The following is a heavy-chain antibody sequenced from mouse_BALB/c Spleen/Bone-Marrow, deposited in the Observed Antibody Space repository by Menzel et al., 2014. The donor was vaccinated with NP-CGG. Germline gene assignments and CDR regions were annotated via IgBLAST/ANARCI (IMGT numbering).Heavy chain of an antibody. CDR2: INPSNDTP. J-gene: IGHJ1*01. Sequence: VQLQESGAELVKPGASVKLSCRVSGYTFTNYFVYWVKQRPGQGLEWIGEINPSNDTPNFNEKFKSKATLTVDKSSSTAYMQLSSLTSEDSAVYYCTRSGDYGYVWYFDVWGAGTTVTVSS. D-gene: IGHD1-2*01. CDR3: TRSGDYGYVWYFDV. CDR1: GYTFTNYF. V-gene: IGHV1S81*02.